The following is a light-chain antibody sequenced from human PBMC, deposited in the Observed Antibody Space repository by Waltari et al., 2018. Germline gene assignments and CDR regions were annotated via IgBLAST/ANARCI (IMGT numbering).Light chain of an antibody. CDR1: QSISDY. CDR2: GAS. V-gene: IGKV1-39*01. J-gene: IGKJ4*01. Sequence: IQMTQSPSSLSASVGDGVTITCRASQSISDYLNWYQQKPGEAPQLLIYGASSLQRGVPSRFSGSGLGTDFTLTISSLQPEDFATYYCQQSSTIPPTFGGGTKVEIK. CDR3: QQSSTIPPT.